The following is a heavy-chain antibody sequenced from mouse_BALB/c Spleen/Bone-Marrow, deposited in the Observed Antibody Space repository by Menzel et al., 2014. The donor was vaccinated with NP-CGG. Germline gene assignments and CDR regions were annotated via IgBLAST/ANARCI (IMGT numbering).Heavy chain of an antibody. CDR3: ARAVYGNFDY. CDR1: GFTFSDFY. D-gene: IGHD2-1*01. J-gene: IGHJ2*01. CDR2: SRNKVNDYTT. Sequence: EVQLVESGGGLVQPGGSLRLSCATSGFTFSDFYMEWVRQPPGKRLEWIAASRNKVNDYTTEYSASVKGRFIVSRDTSQSILYLQMNALRAEDAAIYYCARAVYGNFDYWGQGTTLTVSS. V-gene: IGHV7-1*02.